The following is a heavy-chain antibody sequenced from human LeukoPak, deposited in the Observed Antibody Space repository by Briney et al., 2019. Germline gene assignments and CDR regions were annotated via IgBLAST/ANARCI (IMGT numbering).Heavy chain of an antibody. Sequence: SETLSLTCTVSGGSISSYYWSWIRQPPGKGLEWIGYIYYSGSTNYNPSLKSRVTISVDTSKNQFSLKLSSVTAADTAVYYCARRVVNFDYWGQGTLVTVSS. CDR1: GGSISSYY. CDR2: IYYSGST. J-gene: IGHJ4*02. D-gene: IGHD2-21*01. CDR3: ARRVVNFDY. V-gene: IGHV4-59*08.